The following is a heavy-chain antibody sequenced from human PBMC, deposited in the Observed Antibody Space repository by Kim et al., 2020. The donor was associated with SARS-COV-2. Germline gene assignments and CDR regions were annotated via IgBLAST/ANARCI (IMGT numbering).Heavy chain of an antibody. V-gene: IGHV3-48*02. CDR2: SSTL. Sequence: SSTLYYADSVKGRFTISRDNAKNSLYLQMNSLSDEDTAVYYCASPTAGYWGQGTLVTVSS. D-gene: IGHD4-17*01. CDR3: ASPTAGY. J-gene: IGHJ4*02.